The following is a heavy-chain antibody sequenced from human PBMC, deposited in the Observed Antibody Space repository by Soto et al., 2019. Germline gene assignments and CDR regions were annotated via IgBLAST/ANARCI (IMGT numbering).Heavy chain of an antibody. Sequence: ASVKVSCKVSGYTFTSYYMHWVRQAPGQGLEWMGIINPSGGSTSYAQKFQGRVTMTRDTSTSTVYMELSSLRSEDTAVYYCATGRDDILNVPSRSGSYYLDYWGQGTLFTVSS. J-gene: IGHJ4*02. V-gene: IGHV1-46*01. D-gene: IGHD3-9*01. CDR2: INPSGGST. CDR3: ATGRDDILNVPSRSGSYYLDY. CDR1: GYTFTSYY.